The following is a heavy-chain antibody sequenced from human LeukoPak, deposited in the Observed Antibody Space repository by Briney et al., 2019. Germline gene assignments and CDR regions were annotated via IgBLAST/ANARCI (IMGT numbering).Heavy chain of an antibody. CDR3: ARDSGLSYYFDY. D-gene: IGHD3-16*02. J-gene: IGHJ4*02. CDR1: GFTFSRYW. Sequence: GGSLRLSCEASGFTFSRYWMNWVRQAPGKGLQWVANIKGDGSEKNYVDSVKGRFTISRDNAKNSLYLQMNSLRAEDTAVYYCARDSGLSYYFDYWGQGTLVTVSS. V-gene: IGHV3-7*01. CDR2: IKGDGSEK.